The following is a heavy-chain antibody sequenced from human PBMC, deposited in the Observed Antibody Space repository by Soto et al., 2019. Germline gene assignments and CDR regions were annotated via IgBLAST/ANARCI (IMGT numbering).Heavy chain of an antibody. Sequence: GGSLRLSCAASGFTFSSYAMSWVRQAPGKGLEWVSAISRGGSTYYADSVKGRFTISRDNSKNTLYLQMNSLRAEDTAVYYCARARGIAARPDYFDYWGQGTLVTVSS. V-gene: IGHV3-23*01. D-gene: IGHD6-6*01. CDR2: ISRGGST. CDR3: ARARGIAARPDYFDY. CDR1: GFTFSSYA. J-gene: IGHJ4*02.